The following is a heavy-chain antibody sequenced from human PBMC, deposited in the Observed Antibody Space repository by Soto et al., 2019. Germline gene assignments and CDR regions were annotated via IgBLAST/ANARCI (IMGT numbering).Heavy chain of an antibody. D-gene: IGHD3-22*01. CDR1: GYSFTSYW. CDR2: IDPSDSYT. CDR3: ARIWAYDSSGYYYGMDV. Sequence: PGESLKISCKVSGYSFTSYWISWVRQMPGKGLEWMGRIDPSDSYTNYSPSFQGHVTISADKSISTAYLQWSSLKASDTAMYYCARIWAYDSSGYYYGMDVWGQGTTVTVSS. V-gene: IGHV5-10-1*01. J-gene: IGHJ6*02.